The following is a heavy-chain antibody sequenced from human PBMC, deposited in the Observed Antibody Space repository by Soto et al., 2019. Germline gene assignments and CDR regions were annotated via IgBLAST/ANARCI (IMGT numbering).Heavy chain of an antibody. CDR2: INHRGST. CDR3: ARSIITIFGVVSFDY. J-gene: IGHJ4*02. D-gene: IGHD3-3*01. V-gene: IGHV4-34*01. CDR1: GGSFSDYY. Sequence: SETLSLTCVVYGGSFSDYYWTWVRQPPGKGLEWIGEINHRGSTNYNPSLKSRVTISIDTSKNQFSLKLSSVTAADTAVYYCARSIITIFGVVSFDYWGQGTLVTVSS.